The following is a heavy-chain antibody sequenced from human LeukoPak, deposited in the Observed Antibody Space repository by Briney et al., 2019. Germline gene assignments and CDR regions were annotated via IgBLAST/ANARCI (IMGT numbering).Heavy chain of an antibody. Sequence: PSQTLSLTCAVSGGSISSGGYSWRWIRQPPGKGLEWIGYIYYSGSTNYNPSLKSRVTISIDTSKNQFSLKLRSVTAADTAVYYCARLRVAARPFNWFDPWGQGTLVTVSS. CDR2: IYYSGST. CDR1: GGSISSGGYS. J-gene: IGHJ5*02. D-gene: IGHD6-6*01. V-gene: IGHV4-30-4*07. CDR3: ARLRVAARPFNWFDP.